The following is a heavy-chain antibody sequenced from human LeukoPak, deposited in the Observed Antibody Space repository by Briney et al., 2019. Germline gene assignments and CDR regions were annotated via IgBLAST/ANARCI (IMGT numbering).Heavy chain of an antibody. CDR3: VRSWKLLQNFDS. Sequence: TGGSLRLSCAASGFNFNSYTMNWVRQAPGKGLEWVAVISYDGGDKFYADSVKGRFSISRDNSKSTLYLEMKNLRTEDKAVYFCVRSWKLLQNFDSWGQGTLVTVSS. D-gene: IGHD1-26*01. CDR2: ISYDGGDK. J-gene: IGHJ4*02. CDR1: GFNFNSYT. V-gene: IGHV3-30*04.